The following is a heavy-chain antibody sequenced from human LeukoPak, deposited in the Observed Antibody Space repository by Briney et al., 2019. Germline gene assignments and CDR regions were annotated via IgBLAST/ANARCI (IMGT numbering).Heavy chain of an antibody. CDR2: IIPIFGTA. D-gene: IGHD2-2*01. Sequence: GASVKVSCKASGGTFSSYAISWVRQAPGQGLEWMGGIIPIFGTANYAQKFQGRVTITADESTSTAYMELSSLRSEDTAVYYCARQEGCSSTSCYGDFDYWGQGTLSPSPQ. V-gene: IGHV1-69*01. J-gene: IGHJ4*02. CDR3: ARQEGCSSTSCYGDFDY. CDR1: GGTFSSYA.